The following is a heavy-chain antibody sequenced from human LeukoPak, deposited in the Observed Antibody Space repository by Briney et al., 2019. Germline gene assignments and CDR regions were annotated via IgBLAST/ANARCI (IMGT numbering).Heavy chain of an antibody. D-gene: IGHD3-3*01. V-gene: IGHV4-31*03. Sequence: SQTLSLTCTVSGGSISSGGYYWSWIRQHPGKGLEWIGYIYYSGSTYYNPSLKSRVTISVDTSKNQFSLKLSSVTAADTAVYYWASPPPYDFLPGYNDYGGQEPLVTVSS. J-gene: IGHJ4*02. CDR1: GGSISSGGYY. CDR2: IYYSGST. CDR3: ASPPPYDFLPGYNDY.